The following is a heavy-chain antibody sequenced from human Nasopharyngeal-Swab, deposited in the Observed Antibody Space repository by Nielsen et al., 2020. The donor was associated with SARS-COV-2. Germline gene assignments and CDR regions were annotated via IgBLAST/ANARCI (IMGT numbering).Heavy chain of an antibody. D-gene: IGHD3-22*01. CDR2: ISGSGGST. J-gene: IGHJ3*02. V-gene: IGHV3-23*01. Sequence: GESLKISCAASGFTFDDYAMHWVRQAPGKGLEWVSAISGSGGSTYYADSVKGRFTISRDNSKNTLYLQMNSLRAEDTAVYYCAKDYYDSSGYHPDAFDIWGQGTMVTV. CDR1: GFTFDDYA. CDR3: AKDYYDSSGYHPDAFDI.